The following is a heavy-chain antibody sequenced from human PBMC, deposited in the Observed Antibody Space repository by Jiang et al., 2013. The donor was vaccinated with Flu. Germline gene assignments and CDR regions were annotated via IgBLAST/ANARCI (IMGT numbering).Heavy chain of an antibody. CDR1: GGSFSGYY. Sequence: LLKPSETLSLTCAVYGGSFSGYYWSWIRQPPGKGLEWIGEINHSGSTNYNPSLKSRVTISVDTSKNQFSLKLSSVTAADTAVYYCARVIVGGITMIGFDYWGQGTLVTVSS. CDR3: ARVIVGGITMIGFDY. CDR2: INHSGST. V-gene: IGHV4-34*01. D-gene: IGHD3-22*01. J-gene: IGHJ4*02.